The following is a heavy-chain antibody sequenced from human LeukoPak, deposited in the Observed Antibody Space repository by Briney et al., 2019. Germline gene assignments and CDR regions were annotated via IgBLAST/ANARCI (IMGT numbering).Heavy chain of an antibody. CDR2: IYHSGST. J-gene: IGHJ4*02. CDR1: TDSTNTYY. Sequence: PSETLSLTCSVSTDSTNTYYWSWIRQSPGKGLEWIGHIYHSGSTDYNPSFKSRVTISVDTSKNQFSLRLMSVTAADTAIYYCARHSYTPFDYWGQGSLVTVSS. D-gene: IGHD2-2*02. CDR3: ARHSYTPFDY. V-gene: IGHV4-59*08.